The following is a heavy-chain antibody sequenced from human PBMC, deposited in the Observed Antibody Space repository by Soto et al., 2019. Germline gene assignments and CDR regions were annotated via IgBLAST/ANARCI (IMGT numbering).Heavy chain of an antibody. J-gene: IGHJ5*02. D-gene: IGHD3-22*01. V-gene: IGHV4-4*07. CDR1: GGSISSYY. CDR2: IYSTGST. Sequence: PSETLSLTCTVSGGSISSYYWSCIRQPAGKGLEWIGRIYSTGSTTYNPSLKNRVTMSVDTSNNLFSLNLTSVTAADTAVYYCARSRGFYSVTWFDPWGQGTLVTVSS. CDR3: ARSRGFYSVTWFDP.